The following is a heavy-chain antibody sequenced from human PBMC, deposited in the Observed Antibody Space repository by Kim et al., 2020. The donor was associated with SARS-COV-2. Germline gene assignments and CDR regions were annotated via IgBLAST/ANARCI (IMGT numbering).Heavy chain of an antibody. J-gene: IGHJ6*02. CDR1: GFTFSSYE. D-gene: IGHD3-3*01. Sequence: GGSLRLSCAASGFTFSSYEMNWVRQAPGKGLEWVSYISSSGSTIYYADSVKGRFTISRDNAKNSLYLQMNSLRAEDTAVYYCARDFTAGWDGTTIFGVAAKPEHRDKHHSSYYYYGMDVWGQGTTVTVSS. V-gene: IGHV3-48*03. CDR2: ISSSGSTI. CDR3: ARDFTAGWDGTTIFGVAAKPEHRDKHHSSYYYYGMDV.